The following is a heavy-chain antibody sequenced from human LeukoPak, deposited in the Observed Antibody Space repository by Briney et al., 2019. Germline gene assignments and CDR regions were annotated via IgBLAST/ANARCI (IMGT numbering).Heavy chain of an antibody. J-gene: IGHJ1*01. Sequence: GGSLRLSCVASGFXFRSYGMHWVRQAPGKGLEYVSAISSNGGRTYYANSVKGRFTISRDNSRNTLYLQMGSLRAEDMAVYYCATYYYDSGGFHFHHWGQGTLVTVSS. V-gene: IGHV3-64*01. CDR1: GFXFRSYG. CDR3: ATYYYDSGGFHFHH. CDR2: ISSNGGRT. D-gene: IGHD3-22*01.